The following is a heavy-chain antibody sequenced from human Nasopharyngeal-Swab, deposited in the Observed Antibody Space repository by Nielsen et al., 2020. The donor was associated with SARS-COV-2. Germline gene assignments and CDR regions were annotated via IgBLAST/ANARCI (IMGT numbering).Heavy chain of an antibody. CDR2: INSDGSST. D-gene: IGHD3-22*01. CDR3: AREPQVGYYYDSSGYYGY. CDR1: GFTFSSYW. Sequence: GESLKISCAASGFTFSSYWMHWVRQAPGKGLVWVSRINSDGSSTSYADSVKGRFTISRDNAKNTLYLQMNSLRAEDTAVYYCAREPQVGYYYDSSGYYGYWGQGTLVTVSS. J-gene: IGHJ4*02. V-gene: IGHV3-74*01.